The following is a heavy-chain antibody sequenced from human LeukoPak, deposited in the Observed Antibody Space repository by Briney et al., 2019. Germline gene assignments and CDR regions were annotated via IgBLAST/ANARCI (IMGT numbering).Heavy chain of an antibody. CDR1: GGSINSYY. Sequence: PSETLSLTCTVSGGSINSYYWSWIRQPPGKGLEWIGYIYYSGSTNYNPSLKSRVTISVDTSKNQFSLKLSSVTAADTAVYYCARGVYDFWSGYYVAGLWFDPWGQGTLVTVSS. J-gene: IGHJ5*02. D-gene: IGHD3-3*01. CDR3: ARGVYDFWSGYYVAGLWFDP. V-gene: IGHV4-59*01. CDR2: IYYSGST.